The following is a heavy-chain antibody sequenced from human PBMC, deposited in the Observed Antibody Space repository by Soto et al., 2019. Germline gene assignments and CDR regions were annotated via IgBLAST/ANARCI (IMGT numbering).Heavy chain of an antibody. CDR1: GYTFTSYY. D-gene: IGHD3-10*01. Sequence: ASVKVSCKASGYTFTSYYMHWVRQAPGQGLEWMGIINPSGGSTSYAQKFQGRVTMTRDTSTSTVYMELSSLRSEDTAVYYCARDLTVRDEVLESVYCYFDYWGQGTLVTVSS. CDR2: INPSGGST. V-gene: IGHV1-46*01. CDR3: ARDLTVRDEVLESVYCYFDY. J-gene: IGHJ4*02.